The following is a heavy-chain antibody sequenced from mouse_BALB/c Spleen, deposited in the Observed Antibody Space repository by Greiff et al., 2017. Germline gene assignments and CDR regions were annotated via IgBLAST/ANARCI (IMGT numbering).Heavy chain of an antibody. J-gene: IGHJ2*01. D-gene: IGHD2-3*01. CDR3: ARDGSFDY. V-gene: IGHV1-19*01. CDR2: VNPYNGGT. CDR1: GYTFTDYY. Sequence: VQLKESGPELVKPGASVKMSCKASGYTFTDYYMDWVKQSHGESFEWIGRVNPYNGGTSYNQKFKGKATLTVDKSSSTAYMELNSLTSEDSAVYYCARDGSFDYWGQGTTLTVSS.